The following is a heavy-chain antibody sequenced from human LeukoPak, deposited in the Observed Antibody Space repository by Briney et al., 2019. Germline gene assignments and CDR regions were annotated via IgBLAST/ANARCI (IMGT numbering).Heavy chain of an antibody. V-gene: IGHV1-2*02. CDR2: INPNSGGT. J-gene: IGHJ4*02. D-gene: IGHD3-3*01. CDR3: ARVRASSFGVVIMGLYYFDY. Sequence: GASVKVSCKASGYTFTGYYMHWVRQAPGQGLEWMGWINPNSGGTNYAQKFQGRVTMTRDTSISTAYMELSRLRSDDTAVYYCARVRASSFGVVIMGLYYFDYWGQGTLVTVSS. CDR1: GYTFTGYY.